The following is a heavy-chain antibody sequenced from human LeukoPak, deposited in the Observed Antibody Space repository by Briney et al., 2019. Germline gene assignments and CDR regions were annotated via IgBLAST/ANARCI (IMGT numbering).Heavy chain of an antibody. V-gene: IGHV3-23*01. CDR1: GFTFSSYA. D-gene: IGHD3-3*01. CDR3: ATMGYDFWSGYWPDY. J-gene: IGHJ4*02. Sequence: GGSLRLSCAASGFTFSSYAMSWVRQAPGKGLEWVSTISGSGGSTDYADSVKGRFTIPRDNSKNTLYLQMDSVGAEDTAEYYCATMGYDFWSGYWPDYWGQGTLVTVSS. CDR2: ISGSGGST.